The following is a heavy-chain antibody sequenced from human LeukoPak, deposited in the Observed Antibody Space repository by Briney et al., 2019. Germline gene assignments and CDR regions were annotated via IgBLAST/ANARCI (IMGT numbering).Heavy chain of an antibody. CDR1: GFPFSSYE. CDR3: ARDLGSYSSGWYMGFDY. V-gene: IGHV3-23*01. D-gene: IGHD6-19*01. CDR2: ISGSGGST. Sequence: GGSLRLSCAASGFPFSSYEMNWVRQAPGKGLEWVSAISGSGGSTYYADSVKGRFTISRDNSKNTLYLQVNSLRAEDTAIYYCARDLGSYSSGWYMGFDYWGQGTLVTVSS. J-gene: IGHJ4*02.